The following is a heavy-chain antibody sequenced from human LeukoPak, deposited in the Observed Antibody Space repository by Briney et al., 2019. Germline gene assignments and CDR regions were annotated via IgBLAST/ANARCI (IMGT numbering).Heavy chain of an antibody. D-gene: IGHD2/OR15-2a*01. Sequence: PGGPLSLSGEASGFGFGKFAMTWFRQAQGKGLDWLAVISFDETKKYYADSVKGRFTISRDNSNNTLFLQMNSLKTEDTAVYFCARMKVIKGASLDYWGQGSLVTVSS. J-gene: IGHJ4*02. CDR3: ARMKVIKGASLDY. CDR2: ISFDETKK. CDR1: GFGFGKFA. V-gene: IGHV3-30-3*01.